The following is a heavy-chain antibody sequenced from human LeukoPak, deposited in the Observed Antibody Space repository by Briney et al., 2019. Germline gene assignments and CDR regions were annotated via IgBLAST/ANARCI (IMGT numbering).Heavy chain of an antibody. D-gene: IGHD6-6*01. CDR3: ARVSSDY. CDR1: GFTFSSYG. CDR2: IWYDGSNK. Sequence: HPGRSLRLSCAASGFTFSSYGMHWVRQAPGKGLEWVAVIWYDGSNKYYADSVKGRFTISRDNAKNSLYLQMNSLRDEDTAVYYCARVSSDYWGQGTLVTVSS. V-gene: IGHV3-33*01. J-gene: IGHJ4*02.